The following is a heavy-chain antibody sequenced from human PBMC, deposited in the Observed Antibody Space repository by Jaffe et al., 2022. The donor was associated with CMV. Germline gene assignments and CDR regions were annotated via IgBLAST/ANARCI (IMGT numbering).Heavy chain of an antibody. CDR1: GGSISSYY. J-gene: IGHJ4*02. Sequence: QVQLQESGPGLVKPSETLSLTCTVSGGSISSYYWSWIRQPPGKGLEWIGYIYYSGSTNYNPSLKSRVTISVDTSKNQFSLKLSSVTAADTAVYYCARVLGGYSGYDDIYFDYWGQGTLVTVSS. CDR3: ARVLGGYSGYDDIYFDY. CDR2: IYYSGST. D-gene: IGHD5-12*01. V-gene: IGHV4-59*01.